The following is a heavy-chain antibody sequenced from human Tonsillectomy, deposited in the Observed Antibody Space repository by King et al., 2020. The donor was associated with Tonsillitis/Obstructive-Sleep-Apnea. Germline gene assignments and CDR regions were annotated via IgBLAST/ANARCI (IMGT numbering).Heavy chain of an antibody. V-gene: IGHV4-39*01. J-gene: IGHJ4*02. D-gene: IGHD5-18*01. CDR1: GGSISSSSYY. CDR2: IYYSGST. Sequence: LQLQESGPGLVKPSETLSLTCTVSGGSISSSSYYWGWIRQPPRKGLEWMGSIYYSGSTYYNPSLKSRVTISVDTSKNQFSLKLSSVTAADTAGYYCASGVLRGYSYGYGYWGQGTLVTVSS. CDR3: ASGVLRGYSYGYGY.